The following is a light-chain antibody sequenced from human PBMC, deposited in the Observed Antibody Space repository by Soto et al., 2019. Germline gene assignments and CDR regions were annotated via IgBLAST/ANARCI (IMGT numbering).Light chain of an antibody. Sequence: IVLTQSPATLSLSPGKRATLSFRASQNISNYIIWYQQKPGQAPRLLISDVSNRATGIPARFSGSGSGTDVSLSICSLKVEDFLVSGRKCRCNWSRSFGGGTKVDI. V-gene: IGKV3-11*01. CDR2: DVS. CDR1: QNISNY. J-gene: IGKJ4*01. CDR3: KCRCNWSRS.